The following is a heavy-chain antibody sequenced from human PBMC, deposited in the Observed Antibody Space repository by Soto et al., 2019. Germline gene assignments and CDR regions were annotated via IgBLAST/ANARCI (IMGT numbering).Heavy chain of an antibody. D-gene: IGHD2-15*01. V-gene: IGHV4-4*02. CDR1: GGSISSSNW. Sequence: TLSLTCAVSGGSISSSNWWSWVRQPPGKGLEWIGEIYHSGSTNYNPSLKSRVTISVDKSKNQFSLKLSSVTAADTAVYYCALGGYCSGGSCYDAFDIWGQGTMVTVSS. CDR2: IYHSGST. CDR3: ALGGYCSGGSCYDAFDI. J-gene: IGHJ3*02.